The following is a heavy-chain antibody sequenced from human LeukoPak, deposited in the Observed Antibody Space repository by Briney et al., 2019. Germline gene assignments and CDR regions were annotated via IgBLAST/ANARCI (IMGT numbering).Heavy chain of an antibody. CDR1: GFTVSSNY. CDR2: LYSGGNT. CDR3: ARAQNIPPPAWFDP. D-gene: IGHD2/OR15-2a*01. Sequence: PGGSLRLSCAASGFTVSSNYMTWVRQAPGKGLERVSVLYSGGNTYYADSVKGRFTISRLNSKNALYLQMNNLRTEDTAIYYCARAQNIPPPAWFDPWGQGTLVTVSS. V-gene: IGHV3-53*04. J-gene: IGHJ5*02.